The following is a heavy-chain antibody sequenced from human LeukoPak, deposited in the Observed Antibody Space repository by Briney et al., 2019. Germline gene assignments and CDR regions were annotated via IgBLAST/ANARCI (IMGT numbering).Heavy chain of an antibody. V-gene: IGHV4-38-2*02. J-gene: IGHJ4*02. CDR1: GYSISSGYF. CDR2: ISHSGSS. CDR3: ARDGYYYDGSFEY. Sequence: SETLSLTCAVSGYSISSGYFWAWIRQPPGKGLEWIGSISHSGSSYSKPSLKSRVIISVYTSNNQFSLKLTSVTAADTATYYCARDGYYYDGSFEYWGQGIRVAVSS. D-gene: IGHD3-22*01.